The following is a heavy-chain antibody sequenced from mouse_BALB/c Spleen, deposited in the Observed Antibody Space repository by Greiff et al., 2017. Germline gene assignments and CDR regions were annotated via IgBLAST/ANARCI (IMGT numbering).Heavy chain of an antibody. J-gene: IGHJ4*01. CDR2: IRNKANGYTT. D-gene: IGHD1-1*01. V-gene: IGHV7-3*02. Sequence: EVKLMESGGGLVQPGGSLRLSCATSGFTFTDYYMSWVRQPPGKALEWLGFIRNKANGYTTEYSASVKGRFTISRDNSQSILYLQMNTLRAEDSATYYCARASYYYGLYYYAMDYWGQGTSVTVSS. CDR3: ARASYYYGLYYYAMDY. CDR1: GFTFTDYY.